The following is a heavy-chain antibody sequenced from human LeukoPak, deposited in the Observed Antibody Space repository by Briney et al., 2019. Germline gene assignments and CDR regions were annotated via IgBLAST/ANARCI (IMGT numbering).Heavy chain of an antibody. CDR2: ISSSSSYI. D-gene: IGHD3-22*01. Sequence: GGSLRLSCAASGFTFTTYWMGWVRQAPGKGLEWVSSISSSSSYIYYADSVKGRFTISRDNAKNSLYLQMNSLRAEDTAVYYCARGAYYYDSSGSDAFDIWGQGTMVTVSS. V-gene: IGHV3-21*01. CDR3: ARGAYYYDSSGSDAFDI. CDR1: GFTFTTYW. J-gene: IGHJ3*02.